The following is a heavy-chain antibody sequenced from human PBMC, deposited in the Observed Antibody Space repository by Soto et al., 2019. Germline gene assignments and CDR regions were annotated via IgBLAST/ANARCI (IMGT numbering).Heavy chain of an antibody. CDR2: IYYSGST. CDR3: ARVCCGDCHNGMDV. V-gene: IGHV4-31*03. J-gene: IGHJ6*02. D-gene: IGHD2-21*02. CDR1: GGSIGSAGYY. Sequence: QVQLQESGPGLVKPSQTLSLTCTVSGGSIGSAGYYWSWIRQHPGKGLEWIGYIYYSGSTYYNPSLKSRVTISVDTSKSQFSLKLSSVTAADTAVYYCARVCCGDCHNGMDVWGQGTTVTVSS.